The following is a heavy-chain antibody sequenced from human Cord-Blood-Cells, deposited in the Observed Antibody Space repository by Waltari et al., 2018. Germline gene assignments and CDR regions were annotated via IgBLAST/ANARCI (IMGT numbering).Heavy chain of an antibody. J-gene: IGHJ3*02. CDR2: INHSRST. V-gene: IGHV4-34*01. CDR1: GGSFRGYY. CDR3: ARGGGNSADAFDI. D-gene: IGHD2-21*02. Sequence: QVQLQQWGAGLLKPSETLSLTCAVYGGSFRGYYWSWIRQPPGKGLEWIGEINHSRSTNYNPSLKSRVTISVDTSKNQFSLKLSSVTAADTAVYYCARGGGNSADAFDIWGQGTMVTVSS.